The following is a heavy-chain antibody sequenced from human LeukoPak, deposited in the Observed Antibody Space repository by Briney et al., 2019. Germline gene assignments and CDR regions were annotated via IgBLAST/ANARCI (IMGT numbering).Heavy chain of an antibody. CDR1: GFTFSSYG. CDR3: AKEAASCLDY. CDR2: ISYDGSNK. V-gene: IGHV3-30*18. J-gene: IGHJ4*02. Sequence: GGSLRLSCAASGFTFSSYGMHWVRQAPGKGLEWVAVISYDGSNKYYADSVKGRFTISRDNSKNTLYLQMNSLRAEDTAVYYCAKEAASCLDYWGQGTLVTVSS. D-gene: IGHD2-2*01.